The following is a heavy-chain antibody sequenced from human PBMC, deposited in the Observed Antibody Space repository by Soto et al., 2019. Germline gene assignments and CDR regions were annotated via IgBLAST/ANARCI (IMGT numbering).Heavy chain of an antibody. CDR1: GGSISSSSYY. J-gene: IGHJ4*02. CDR3: ARLPVAGLHYFDY. V-gene: IGHV4-39*01. Sequence: SETLSLTCTVSGGSISSSSYYWGWIRQPPGKGLEWIGSIYYSGSTYYNPSLKSRVTISVDTSKNQFSLKLSSVTAADTAVYYCARLPVAGLHYFDYWGQGTLVTVSS. D-gene: IGHD6-19*01. CDR2: IYYSGST.